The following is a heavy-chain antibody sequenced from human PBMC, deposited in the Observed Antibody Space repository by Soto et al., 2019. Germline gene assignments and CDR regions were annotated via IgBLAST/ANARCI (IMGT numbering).Heavy chain of an antibody. CDR3: AREETAWPLAYGLDV. Sequence: KPGGSLRLSCAASGFTFSSYAMSWVRQAPGKGLEWVSAISGSDIYYAESVKGRFTISRDNAKNSLSLEMDSLRVEDTGVYYCAREETAWPLAYGLDVWGQGTTVTVSS. J-gene: IGHJ6*02. CDR2: ISGSDI. V-gene: IGHV3-21*01. D-gene: IGHD2-21*02. CDR1: GFTFSSYA.